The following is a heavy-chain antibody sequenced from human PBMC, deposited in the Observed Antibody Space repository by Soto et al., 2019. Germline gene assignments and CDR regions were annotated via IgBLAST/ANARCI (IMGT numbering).Heavy chain of an antibody. V-gene: IGHV3-23*01. CDR2: ISGSGGST. CDR3: AKGRESSGSYRPFDY. CDR1: GFTFSSYA. D-gene: IGHD3-22*01. Sequence: GSLRLSCAASGFTFSSYAMSWVRQAPGKGLEWVSAISGSGGSTYYADSVKGRFTISRDNSKNTLYLQMNSLRAEDTAVYYCAKGRESSGSYRPFDYWGQGALVTVSS. J-gene: IGHJ4*02.